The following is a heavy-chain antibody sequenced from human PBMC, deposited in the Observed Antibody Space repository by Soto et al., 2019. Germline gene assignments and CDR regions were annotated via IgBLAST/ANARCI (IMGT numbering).Heavy chain of an antibody. CDR3: TRGLVDSSPPYTYHGMDV. CDR2: ISGSGVST. Sequence: GGSLRLSCAASGVTISSHAMSWVRKTQGKGLEWVSAISGSGVSTYYADSVKGRFTISRDNSKNTLYLQMNSLRAEDTAVYYCTRGLVDSSPPYTYHGMDVWGQGTTVTVSS. V-gene: IGHV3-23*01. CDR1: GVTISSHA. D-gene: IGHD3-9*01. J-gene: IGHJ6*02.